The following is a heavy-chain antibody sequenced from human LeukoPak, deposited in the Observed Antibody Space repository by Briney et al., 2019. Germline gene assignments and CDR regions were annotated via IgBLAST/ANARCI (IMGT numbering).Heavy chain of an antibody. CDR2: IYYSGST. CDR1: GGSISSGGYY. J-gene: IGHJ5*02. Sequence: PSRTLSLTCTVSGGSISSGGYYWSWIRQHPGKGLEWIGYIYYSGSTYYNPSLKSRVTISVDTSKNQFSLKLSSVTAADTAVYYCARIEQQLVAFDPWGQGTLVTVSS. CDR3: ARIEQQLVAFDP. D-gene: IGHD6-13*01. V-gene: IGHV4-31*03.